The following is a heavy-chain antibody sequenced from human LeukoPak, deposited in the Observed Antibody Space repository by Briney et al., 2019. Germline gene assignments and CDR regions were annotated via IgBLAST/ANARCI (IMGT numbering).Heavy chain of an antibody. CDR2: IIPILGIA. V-gene: IGHV1-69*04. CDR1: GGTFSSYA. J-gene: IGHJ3*02. Sequence: GASVKVSCKASGGTFSSYAISWVRQAPGQGLEWMGRIIPILGIANYAQKFQGRVTITADKSTSTAYMELGSLRSEDTAVYYCARDGSSSGVEITFDIWGQGTMVTVSS. D-gene: IGHD6-19*01. CDR3: ARDGSSSGVEITFDI.